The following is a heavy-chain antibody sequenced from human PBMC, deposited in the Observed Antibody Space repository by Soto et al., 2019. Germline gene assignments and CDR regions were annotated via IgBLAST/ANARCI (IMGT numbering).Heavy chain of an antibody. V-gene: IGHV4-4*02. CDR2: IYHSGST. Sequence: QVQLQESGPGLVKPSGTLSLTCAVSSGSISSSNWWSWVRQPPGKGLEWIGEIYHSGSTNYNPPLRSRVTIAVDKSKHQFALKLSSVTAADTAVYYCARKTVVVVAATGNWFDPWGQGPLVTVSS. D-gene: IGHD2-15*01. CDR3: ARKTVVVVAATGNWFDP. J-gene: IGHJ5*02. CDR1: SGSISSSNW.